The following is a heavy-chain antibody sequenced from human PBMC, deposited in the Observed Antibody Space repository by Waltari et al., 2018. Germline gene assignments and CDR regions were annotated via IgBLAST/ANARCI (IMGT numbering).Heavy chain of an antibody. CDR1: GGSFSGYY. CDR2: INHSGST. D-gene: IGHD6-6*01. Sequence: QVQLQQWGAGLLKPSETLSLTCAVYGGSFSGYYWSWIRQPPGKGLEWIWEINHSGSTNYNPSLKSRVTISVDTSKNQFSLKLSSVTAADTAVYYCARFSIAARYWYFDLWGRGTLVTVSS. V-gene: IGHV4-34*01. CDR3: ARFSIAARYWYFDL. J-gene: IGHJ2*01.